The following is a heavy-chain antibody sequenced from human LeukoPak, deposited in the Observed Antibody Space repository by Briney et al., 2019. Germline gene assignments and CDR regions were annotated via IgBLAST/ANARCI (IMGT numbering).Heavy chain of an antibody. CDR2: IWYDGSNK. CDR1: GFTFSSYG. Sequence: GGSLRLSCAASGFTFSSYGMHWVRQAPGKGLEWVAVIWYDGSNKYYADSVKGRFTISRDNPKNTLYLQMNSLRAEDTAVYYCARGGNYDSRLDYWGQGTLVTVSS. D-gene: IGHD3-22*01. V-gene: IGHV3-33*01. J-gene: IGHJ4*02. CDR3: ARGGNYDSRLDY.